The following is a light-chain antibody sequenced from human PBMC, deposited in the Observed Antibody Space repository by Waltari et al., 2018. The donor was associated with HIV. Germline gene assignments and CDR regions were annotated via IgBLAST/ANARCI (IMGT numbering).Light chain of an antibody. CDR2: EVN. V-gene: IGLV2-8*01. Sequence: LTQPPSASGSLGQSVTISCSGTRTDVGHYNYVSWYQQHPGKAPKLIIYEVNKRPSGVPDRFSGSKSGNTASLTVSGLQAEDEGDYYCSSYSGINDVGVFGGGTKLTVL. CDR1: RTDVGHYNY. J-gene: IGLJ3*02. CDR3: SSYSGINDVGV.